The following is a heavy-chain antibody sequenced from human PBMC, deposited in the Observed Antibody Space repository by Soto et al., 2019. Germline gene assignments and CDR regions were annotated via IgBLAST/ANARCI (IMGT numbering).Heavy chain of an antibody. Sequence: WGSQRLSCAASGFTFGSYSINWCRQSPGKGLEWVSSISSSSSYIYYADSVKGRFTISRDNAKNSLYLQMNSLRAEDTAVYYCARNGYYYYGMDVWGQGTTVTVSS. CDR3: ARNGYYYYGMDV. D-gene: IGHD2-8*01. J-gene: IGHJ6*02. V-gene: IGHV3-21*01. CDR2: ISSSSSYI. CDR1: GFTFGSYS.